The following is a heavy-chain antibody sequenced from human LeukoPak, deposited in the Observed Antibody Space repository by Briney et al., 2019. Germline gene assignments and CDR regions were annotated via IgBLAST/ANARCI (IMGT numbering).Heavy chain of an antibody. D-gene: IGHD3-22*01. J-gene: IGHJ4*02. CDR3: AREGEDYYDSSGYYFDY. CDR1: GFTFSSYG. Sequence: GGSLRLSCAASGFTFSSYGMHWVRQAPGKGLEWVAVIWYDGSNEYYADSVKGRFTISRDNSKNTLYLQMNSLSAEDTAVYYCAREGEDYYDSSGYYFDYWGQGTLVTVSS. CDR2: IWYDGSNE. V-gene: IGHV3-33*01.